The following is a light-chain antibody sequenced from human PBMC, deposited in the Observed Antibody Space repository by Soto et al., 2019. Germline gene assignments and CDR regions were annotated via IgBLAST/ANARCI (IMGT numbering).Light chain of an antibody. CDR3: SSYSGTNNLL. V-gene: IGLV2-8*01. CDR1: SGDVGGYKY. Sequence: QSALTQPPSASGSPGQSVTISCTGTSGDVGGYKYVSWYQQHPGKAPKLIISEVSKRPSGVPDRISGSKSGNTASLTVSGLQAEDEAYYYCSSYSGTNNLLFGGGTKVTVL. J-gene: IGLJ2*01. CDR2: EVS.